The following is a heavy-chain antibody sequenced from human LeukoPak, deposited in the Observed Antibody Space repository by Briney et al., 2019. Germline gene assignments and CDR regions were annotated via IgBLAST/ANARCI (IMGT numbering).Heavy chain of an antibody. CDR2: IIPIFGTA. CDR1: GGTFISYT. J-gene: IGHJ4*02. D-gene: IGHD1-26*01. Sequence: GSSVKVSCKASGGTFISYTISWVRQAPGQGLEWMGGIIPIFGTANYAQKFQGRVTITADESTSTAYMEMSSLRSEDTAVYYCAKEKATGEMTHFDYWGQGTLVTVSS. CDR3: AKEKATGEMTHFDY. V-gene: IGHV1-69*01.